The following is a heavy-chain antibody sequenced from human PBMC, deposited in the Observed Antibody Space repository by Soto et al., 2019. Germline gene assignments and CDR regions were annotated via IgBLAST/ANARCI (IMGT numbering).Heavy chain of an antibody. J-gene: IGHJ3*02. V-gene: IGHV3-74*01. CDR3: ARWENTILVAFDI. CDR2: INSDGSST. CDR1: GFTFSSYW. D-gene: IGHD3-3*01. Sequence: EVQLVESGGGLVQPGGSLRLSCAASGFTFSSYWMHWVRQAPGKGLVWVSRINSDGSSTSYADSVKGPFTISRDNAKNTLYLQMYSLRAEDTAVYYCARWENTILVAFDIWGQGTMVTVSS.